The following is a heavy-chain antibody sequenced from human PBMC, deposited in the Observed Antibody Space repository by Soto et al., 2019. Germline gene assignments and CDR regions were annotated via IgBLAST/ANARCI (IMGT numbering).Heavy chain of an antibody. CDR3: AIDLGYQLPVYFD. Sequence: GWYLRLSCAASGFTVSSNYMSWVRQAPGKGLEWVSVIYSGGSTYYADSVKGRFTISRDNSKNTLYLQMNSLRAEDTAVYYCAIDLGYQLPVYFDWVQGTLVT. V-gene: IGHV3-53*01. CDR1: GFTVSSNY. J-gene: IGHJ4*02. CDR2: IYSGGST. D-gene: IGHD2-2*01.